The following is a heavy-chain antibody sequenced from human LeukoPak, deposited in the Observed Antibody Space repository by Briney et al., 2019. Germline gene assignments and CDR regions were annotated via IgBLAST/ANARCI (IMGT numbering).Heavy chain of an antibody. V-gene: IGHV3-7*01. CDR2: IKQDGSDK. J-gene: IGHJ4*02. Sequence: GGSLRLSCAASGFTFSTYWMSWVRQAPGKGLEWVANIKQDGSDKYYVDSVKGRFTISRDDAKNSLYLQMNSLRAEDTAVYYCARVRTTVTYYFDYWGQGTLVTVSS. D-gene: IGHD4-17*01. CDR1: GFTFSTYW. CDR3: ARVRTTVTYYFDY.